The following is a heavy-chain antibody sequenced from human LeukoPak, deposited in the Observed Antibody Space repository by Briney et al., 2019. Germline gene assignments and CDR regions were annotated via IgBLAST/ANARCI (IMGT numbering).Heavy chain of an antibody. V-gene: IGHV3-20*04. Sequence: GGSLRLSCVASVFKFDDFDMRWVRLAPGKGLEYVSGINCNGGTTGYADSVRGRFTISRDNAMNSLFLEMNSLRVEDTALYYCTRLRTEGFTYGAAYWGQGTPVTVSS. D-gene: IGHD1/OR15-1a*01. CDR1: VFKFDDFD. CDR3: TRLRTEGFTYGAAY. J-gene: IGHJ4*02. CDR2: INCNGGTT.